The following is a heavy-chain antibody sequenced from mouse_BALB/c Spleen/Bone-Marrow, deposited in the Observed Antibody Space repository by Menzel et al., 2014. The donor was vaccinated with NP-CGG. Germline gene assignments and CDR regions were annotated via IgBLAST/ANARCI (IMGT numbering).Heavy chain of an antibody. J-gene: IGHJ3*01. D-gene: IGHD1-1*01. CDR1: GFTFSNYA. CDR3: ARNYYGSFAY. V-gene: IGHV5-6-5*01. CDR2: ISTGGST. Sequence: EVMLVESGGDLVKPGGSPKLSCAAPGFTFSNYALSWVRQTPEKRLEWVASISTGGSTYYLDSVKGRFTISRDSARNILYLQMSSLRSEDTAMYYCARNYYGSFAYWGQGTLVTVSA.